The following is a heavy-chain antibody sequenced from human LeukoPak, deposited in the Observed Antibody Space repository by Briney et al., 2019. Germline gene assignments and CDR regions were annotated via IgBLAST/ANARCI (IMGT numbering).Heavy chain of an antibody. CDR1: GGSISSSSYY. J-gene: IGHJ4*02. V-gene: IGHV4-39*07. CDR2: IYYSGST. CDR3: ARAEMATTNFDY. Sequence: PSETLSLTCTVSGGSISSSSYYWGWIRRPPGKGLEWIGSIYYSGSTYYNPSLKSRVTISVDTSKNQFSLKLSSVTAADTAVYYCARAEMATTNFDYWGQGTLVTVSS. D-gene: IGHD5-24*01.